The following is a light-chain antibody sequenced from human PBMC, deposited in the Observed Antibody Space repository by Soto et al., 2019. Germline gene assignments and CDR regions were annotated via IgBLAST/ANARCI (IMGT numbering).Light chain of an antibody. Sequence: QSDLHQDASVSGSPGQSITISCTGTSSDVGGYNYVSWYQQHPGKAPKLMIYDVFTRPSGISNRFSGSKSGNTASLTISALQAEDEADYYCTSWTSTSTYVFGSGTRSPS. V-gene: IGLV2-14*01. J-gene: IGLJ1*01. CDR2: DVF. CDR1: SSDVGGYNY. CDR3: TSWTSTSTYV.